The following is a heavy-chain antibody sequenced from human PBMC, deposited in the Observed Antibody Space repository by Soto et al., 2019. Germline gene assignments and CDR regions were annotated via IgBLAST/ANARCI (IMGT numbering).Heavy chain of an antibody. Sequence: SETLSLTCPVSGGSISIGGDYWSWIRQHPGNCLEWIGYIYYSGSTYYNPSLKSRVTISVHTSKNHFPLKLSSVPAADTAVYYCARAAPYGSGSYAWFDPGGQGTRVTVSS. D-gene: IGHD3-10*01. CDR3: ARAAPYGSGSYAWFDP. V-gene: IGHV4-31*03. J-gene: IGHJ5*02. CDR1: GGSISIGGDY. CDR2: IYYSGST.